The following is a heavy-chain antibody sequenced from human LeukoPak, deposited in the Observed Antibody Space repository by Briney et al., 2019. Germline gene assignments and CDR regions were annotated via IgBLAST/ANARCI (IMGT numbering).Heavy chain of an antibody. J-gene: IGHJ4*02. Sequence: SEALSLTCTLSGDSISGYYWSWIRQPPGKGLEWIAYIYYNGATTYNPSPKSRVTISVETSKNQFSLKLTSVTAADTAVYYCARRRCSRTNCYSSLDYWGQGTLVTVSS. V-gene: IGHV4-59*08. CDR3: ARRRCSRTNCYSSLDY. CDR2: IYYNGAT. CDR1: GDSISGYY. D-gene: IGHD2-2*01.